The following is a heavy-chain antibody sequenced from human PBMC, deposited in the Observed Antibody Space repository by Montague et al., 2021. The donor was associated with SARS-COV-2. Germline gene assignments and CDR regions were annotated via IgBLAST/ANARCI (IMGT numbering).Heavy chain of an antibody. CDR1: GGSFNDYY. CDR2: ITHSGNI. D-gene: IGHD2-21*01. V-gene: IGHV4-34*01. Sequence: SETLSLTCAVYGGSFNDYYWTWVRQPPGKGLEWIGEITHSGNITYNPSLQNRVTMSVDKSKNQFSLKLTSATAADTATYYCARDQVTALAILIVFPEADAIDAWGRGTTVTVSS. CDR3: ARDQVTALAILIVFPEADAIDA. J-gene: IGHJ3*01.